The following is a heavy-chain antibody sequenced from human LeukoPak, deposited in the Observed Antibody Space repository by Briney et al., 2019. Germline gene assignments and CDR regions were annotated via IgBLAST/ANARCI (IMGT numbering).Heavy chain of an antibody. CDR3: ASLGWLVPTYYYYYGMDV. V-gene: IGHV3-66*01. CDR2: IYSGGST. Sequence: HPGGSLRLSCAASGFTVSSNYISWVRQAPGKGLEWVSVIYSGGSTYYADSVKGRFTISRDNSKNTLYLQMNSLRAEDTAVYYCASLGWLVPTYYYYYGMDVWGQGTTVTVSS. J-gene: IGHJ6*02. CDR1: GFTVSSNY. D-gene: IGHD6-19*01.